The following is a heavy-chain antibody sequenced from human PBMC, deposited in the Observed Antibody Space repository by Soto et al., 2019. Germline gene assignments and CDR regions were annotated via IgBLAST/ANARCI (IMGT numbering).Heavy chain of an antibody. D-gene: IGHD3-10*01. Sequence: SETLSLTCSVSGGSISSSSYYWGWIRQPPGKGLEWIGNIYYSGSTYYNPSLKSRVTISVDTSKNQFSLKLSSVTAADTAVYYCAGRYGSGSHNWFDPWGQGTLVTVSS. CDR3: AGRYGSGSHNWFDP. J-gene: IGHJ5*02. CDR1: GGSISSSSYY. CDR2: IYYSGST. V-gene: IGHV4-39*07.